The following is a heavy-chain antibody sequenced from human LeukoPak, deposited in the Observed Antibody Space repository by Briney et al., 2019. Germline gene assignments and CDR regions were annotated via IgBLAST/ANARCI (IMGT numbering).Heavy chain of an antibody. CDR3: ARVQTRWELPTDFDY. V-gene: IGHV4-39*07. CDR1: GGSISRSGYY. CDR2: IYHSGST. D-gene: IGHD1-26*01. Sequence: SETLSLTCAVSGGSISRSGYYWGWIRQPPGKGLEWIGNIYHSGSTHYKPSLKSRVTISVDTSKNQFSLKLTSVTAADTAVYYCARVQTRWELPTDFDYWGQGTLVTVSS. J-gene: IGHJ4*02.